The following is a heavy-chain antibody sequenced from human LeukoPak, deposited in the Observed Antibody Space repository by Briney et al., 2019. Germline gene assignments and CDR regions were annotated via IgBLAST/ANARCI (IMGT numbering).Heavy chain of an antibody. CDR1: GYTLTELS. J-gene: IGHJ5*02. V-gene: IGHV1-24*01. Sequence: ASVKVSCKVSGYTLTELSMHWVRQAPGKGLEWMGGFDPEDGETIYAQKFQGRVTITRDTSASTAYMELSSLRSEDTAVYYCARPYYYGSGSYYHWGQGTLVTVSS. CDR2: FDPEDGET. CDR3: ARPYYYGSGSYYH. D-gene: IGHD3-10*01.